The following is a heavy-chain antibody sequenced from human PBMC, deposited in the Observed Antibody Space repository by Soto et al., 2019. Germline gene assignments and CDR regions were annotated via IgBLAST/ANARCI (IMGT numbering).Heavy chain of an antibody. CDR1: GFTFSNAW. Sequence: GGSLRLSCAASGFTFSNAWMNWVRQAPGKGLEWVGRIKSKTDGGTPDFAAPVKGRFTISRDNSKNTLYLQMNSLRAEDTAVYYCAKDRWAVVAARLFDYWGQGTLVTVSS. CDR3: AKDRWAVVAARLFDY. CDR2: IKSKTDGGTP. J-gene: IGHJ4*02. D-gene: IGHD2-15*01. V-gene: IGHV3-15*01.